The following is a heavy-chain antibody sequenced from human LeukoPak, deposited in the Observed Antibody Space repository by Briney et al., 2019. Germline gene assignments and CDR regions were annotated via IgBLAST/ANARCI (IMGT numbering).Heavy chain of an antibody. Sequence: SETLSLTCTVSGGSISSSSYYWGWIRQPPGKGLEWIGSIYYSGSTYYNPSLKSRVTISVDTSKNQFSLKLSSVTAADTAVYYCARHETWGPEKKQLVRRGFGYWGQGTLVTVSS. CDR1: GGSISSSSYY. D-gene: IGHD6-13*01. J-gene: IGHJ4*02. CDR3: ARHETWGPEKKQLVRRGFGY. CDR2: IYYSGST. V-gene: IGHV4-39*01.